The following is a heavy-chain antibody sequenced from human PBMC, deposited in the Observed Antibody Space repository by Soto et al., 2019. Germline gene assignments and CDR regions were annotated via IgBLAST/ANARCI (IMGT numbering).Heavy chain of an antibody. D-gene: IGHD6-13*01. V-gene: IGHV1-46*01. CDR1: GYTFTSYY. J-gene: IGHJ6*02. CDR3: ASIGMAAGKEGGYYYYGMDV. Sequence: ASVKVSCKASGYTFTSYYMHWARQAPGQGLEWMGIINPSGGSTSYAQKFQGRVTMTRDTSTSTVYMELSSLRSEDTGVYYCASIGMAAGKEGGYYYYGMDVWGQGTTVTVSS. CDR2: INPSGGST.